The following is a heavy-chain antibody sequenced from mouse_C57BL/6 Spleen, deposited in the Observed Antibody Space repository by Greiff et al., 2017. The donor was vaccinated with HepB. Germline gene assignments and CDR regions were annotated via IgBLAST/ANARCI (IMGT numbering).Heavy chain of an antibody. CDR3: ARDLNWDGAWFAY. CDR2: ISYDGSN. Sequence: DVQLVESGPGLVKPSQSLSLTCSVTGYSITSGYYWNWIRQFPGNKLEWMGYISYDGSNNYNPSLKNRISITRDTSKNQFFLKLNSVTTEDTATYYCARDLNWDGAWFAYWGQGTLVTVSA. V-gene: IGHV3-6*01. D-gene: IGHD4-1*01. CDR1: GYSITSGYY. J-gene: IGHJ3*01.